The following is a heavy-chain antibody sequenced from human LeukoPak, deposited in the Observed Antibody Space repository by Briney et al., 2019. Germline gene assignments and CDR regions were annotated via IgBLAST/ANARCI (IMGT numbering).Heavy chain of an antibody. CDR1: GFTFSSYA. CDR3: VKLQEQYYCDS. J-gene: IGHJ4*02. CDR2: ITGNGGDT. Sequence: GGSLRLSCSASGFTFSSYAMHWVRQAPGNGLEYVSAITGNGGDTYYADSVKDRFTISRDNSKNTLYLQMTSLRTEDTAVYHCVKLQEQYYCDSWGQGTLVTVSS. D-gene: IGHD1/OR15-1a*01. V-gene: IGHV3-64D*09.